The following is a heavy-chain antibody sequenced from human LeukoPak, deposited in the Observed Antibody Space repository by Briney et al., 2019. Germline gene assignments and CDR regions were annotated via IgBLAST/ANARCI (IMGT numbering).Heavy chain of an antibody. Sequence: PGGSLRLSCAASGFTFSSYAMHWVRQAPGQGLEWVAVISYDGSNKYYADSVKGRSTISRDNSKNTLYLQMNSLRAEDTAVYYCASGLGRYSDYWGQGTLVTVSS. CDR3: ASGLGRYSDY. J-gene: IGHJ4*02. CDR1: GFTFSSYA. CDR2: ISYDGSNK. V-gene: IGHV3-30-3*01. D-gene: IGHD6-19*01.